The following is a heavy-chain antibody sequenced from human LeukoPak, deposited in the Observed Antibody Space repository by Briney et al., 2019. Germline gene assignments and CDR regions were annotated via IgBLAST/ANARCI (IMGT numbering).Heavy chain of an antibody. V-gene: IGHV4-34*01. CDR2: INHSGST. CDR3: AREEGAYYIY. Sequence: SETLSLTCAVYGGSFSGYYWSWICQPPGKGLEWIGEINHSGSTNYNPSLKSRVTISVDTSKNQFSLKLSSVTAADTAVYYCAREEGAYYIYWGQGTLVTVSS. J-gene: IGHJ4*02. D-gene: IGHD3-22*01. CDR1: GGSFSGYY.